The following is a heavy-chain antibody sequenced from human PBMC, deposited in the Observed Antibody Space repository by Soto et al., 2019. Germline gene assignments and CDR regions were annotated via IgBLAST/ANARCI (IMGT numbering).Heavy chain of an antibody. D-gene: IGHD2-2*01. CDR2: TYYRSKWYN. CDR1: GDSVSSNSAA. CDR3: ARELRVISTSYYYYYGMDV. V-gene: IGHV6-1*01. J-gene: IGHJ6*02. Sequence: QVQLQQSGPGLVKPSQTLSLTCAISGDSVSSNSAAWNWIRQSPSRGLEWLGRTYYRSKWYNDYAVSVQSRITINPDTSKHQFSLQLNSVTPEDTAVYYCARELRVISTSYYYYYGMDVWGQGTTVTVSS.